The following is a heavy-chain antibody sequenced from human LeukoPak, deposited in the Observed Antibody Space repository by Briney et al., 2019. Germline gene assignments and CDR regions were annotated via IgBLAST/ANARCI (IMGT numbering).Heavy chain of an antibody. D-gene: IGHD2-15*01. V-gene: IGHV3-74*01. CDR1: AFTFSSYW. J-gene: IGHJ2*01. CDR2: INGDGCST. Sequence: GGSLRLSCAASAFTFSSYWMHWVRQAPGKGLVWVSRINGDGCSTSYADSVKGRFTISRDNAKNTLYLQMNSLRAEDTAMYYCARGSDCSGGSCYSYWYFDLWGRGTLVTVSS. CDR3: ARGSDCSGGSCYSYWYFDL.